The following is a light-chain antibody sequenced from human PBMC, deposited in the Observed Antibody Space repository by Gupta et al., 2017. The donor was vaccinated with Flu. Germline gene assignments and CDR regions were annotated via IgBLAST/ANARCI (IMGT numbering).Light chain of an antibody. CDR1: SSNIGGNT. CDR2: SNN. J-gene: IGLJ3*02. V-gene: IGLV1-44*01. Sequence: QSVMTQPPSASGTPGQRVAISCSGSSSNIGGNTLNWYQQLPGTAPKLLIYSNNQRPSGVPDRFSGSKSGTSASLAISGLQSDDEADYYCATWDDSLNGVVFGGGTKLTVL. CDR3: ATWDDSLNGVV.